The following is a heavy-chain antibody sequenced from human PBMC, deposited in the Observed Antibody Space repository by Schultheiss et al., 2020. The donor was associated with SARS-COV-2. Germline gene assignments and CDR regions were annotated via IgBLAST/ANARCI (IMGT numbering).Heavy chain of an antibody. V-gene: IGHV3-30*07. J-gene: IGHJ6*02. CDR2: VSYDGRDK. CDR1: GFTFSSYA. D-gene: IGHD3-10*01. CDR3: ARDFDTMVRGVIWLGMDV. Sequence: GGSLRLSCAASGFTFSSYAMHWVRQAPGKGLEWVAVVSYDGRDKDYADFAKGRFTISRDNSKNTLYLQMNSLRAEDTAVYYCARDFDTMVRGVIWLGMDVWGQGTTVTVSS.